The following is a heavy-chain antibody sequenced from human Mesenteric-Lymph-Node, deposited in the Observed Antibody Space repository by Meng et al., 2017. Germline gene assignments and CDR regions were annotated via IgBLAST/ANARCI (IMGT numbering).Heavy chain of an antibody. CDR2: TLSDGKEN. D-gene: IGHD3-9*01. Sequence: LGVAGGVCVLPGMSLGLSCPVFGFTLMNYRLYWVRQAPGKGLEWVAVTLSDGKENYYADSVKGRFTISRDNSKNMMFLQMNSLRAEDTAVYYCVRGSIDWYFDQWGQGTLVTVSS. J-gene: IGHJ4*02. V-gene: IGHV3-30*03. CDR3: VRGSIDWYFDQ. CDR1: GFTLMNYR.